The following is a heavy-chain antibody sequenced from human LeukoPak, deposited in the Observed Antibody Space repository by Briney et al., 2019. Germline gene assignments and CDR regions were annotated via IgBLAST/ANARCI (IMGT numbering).Heavy chain of an antibody. CDR2: ISSSGSTI. CDR3: AREIGAGTDY. J-gene: IGHJ4*02. CDR1: GFTFSSYW. Sequence: GGSLRLSCVASGFTFSSYWMHWVRQAPGKGLVWVSYISSSGSTIYYADSVKGRFTISRDNAKNSLYLQMNSLRGEDTAVYYCAREIGAGTDYWGQGTLVTVSS. V-gene: IGHV3-48*04.